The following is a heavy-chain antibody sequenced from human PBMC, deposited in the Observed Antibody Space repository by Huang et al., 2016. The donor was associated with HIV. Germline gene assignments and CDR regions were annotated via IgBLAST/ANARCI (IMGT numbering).Heavy chain of an antibody. D-gene: IGHD1-26*01. CDR2: ISDDGSNK. CDR1: GFTFSTYG. Sequence: VQLVESGGGVVQPGRSLRPACAASGFTFSTYGLHWVRQAPGKGLEWVAVISDDGSNKNYAHSVKGRVTISRDTSENKVYLQMNSLRHEDTAVYYCAKDGADEEWDIDYWGQGTLVTVSS. J-gene: IGHJ4*02. CDR3: AKDGADEEWDIDY. V-gene: IGHV3-30*18.